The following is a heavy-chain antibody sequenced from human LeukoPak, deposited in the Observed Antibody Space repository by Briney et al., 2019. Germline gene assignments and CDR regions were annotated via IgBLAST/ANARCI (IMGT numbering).Heavy chain of an antibody. J-gene: IGHJ4*02. CDR3: ARDGMIVAGDDY. CDR2: INPNSGGT. D-gene: IGHD3-22*01. CDR1: GYTFTGYY. V-gene: IGHV1-2*06. Sequence: GASVKVSCKASGYTFTGYYMHWVRQAPGQGLEWMGRINPNSGGTNYAQKFQGRVTMTRDTSTSTAYMELRSLRSDDTAVYYCARDGMIVAGDDYWGQGTLVTVSS.